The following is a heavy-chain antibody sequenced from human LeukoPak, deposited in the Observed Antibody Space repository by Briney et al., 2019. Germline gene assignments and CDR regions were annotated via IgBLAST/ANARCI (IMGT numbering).Heavy chain of an antibody. Sequence: GGSLRLSCAASGFTFSSYAMSWVRQAPGKGLEWVSSISSSSSYIYYADSVKGRFTISRDNAKNSLYLQMNSLRAEDTAVYYCARGDYDILPDYWGQGTLVTVSS. V-gene: IGHV3-21*01. J-gene: IGHJ4*02. CDR2: ISSSSSYI. CDR1: GFTFSSYA. CDR3: ARGDYDILPDY. D-gene: IGHD3-9*01.